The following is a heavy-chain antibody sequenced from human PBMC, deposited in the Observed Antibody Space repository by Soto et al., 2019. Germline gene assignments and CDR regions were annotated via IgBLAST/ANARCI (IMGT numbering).Heavy chain of an antibody. CDR1: GYDYVTYA. CDR2: ISTLNENT. CDR3: ARGVKVWLPDCYGMDV. Sequence: QAQLVQSGAEVKKPGASVNVSCKASGYDYVTYAITWVRQSPGQGLEWMGWISTLNENTNYAQNFQGRFTMTTETSTKLDNLKLRTLKSDDTAAYYWARGVKVWLPDCYGMDVWGQGTTVTVSS. J-gene: IGHJ6*02. V-gene: IGHV1-18*01. D-gene: IGHD2-8*01.